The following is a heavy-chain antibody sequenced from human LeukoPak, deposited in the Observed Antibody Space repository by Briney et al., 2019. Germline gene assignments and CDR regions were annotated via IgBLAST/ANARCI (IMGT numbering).Heavy chain of an antibody. CDR2: IYYSGST. Sequence: SETLSLTCTVSGGSLSSYYWSWIRQPPGKGLEWIGYIYYSGSTNYNPSLKSRVTISVDTSKNQFSLKLSSVTAADTAVYYCARVGSSGWSYYYYYGMDVWGQGTTVTVSS. CDR1: GGSLSSYY. J-gene: IGHJ6*02. V-gene: IGHV4-59*01. CDR3: ARVGSSGWSYYYYYGMDV. D-gene: IGHD6-19*01.